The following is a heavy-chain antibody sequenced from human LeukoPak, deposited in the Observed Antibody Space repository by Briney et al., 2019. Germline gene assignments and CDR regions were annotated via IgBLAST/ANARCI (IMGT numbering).Heavy chain of an antibody. V-gene: IGHV1-8*01. D-gene: IGHD6-19*01. CDR1: GYTFTSYD. J-gene: IGHJ4*02. Sequence: ASVKVSCKASGYTFTSYDINWVRQATGQGLEWMGWMNPNCGNTGYAQKFQGRVTMTRNTSISTAYMELSSLRSEDTAVYYCARGLTQISSGWDDYWGQGTLVTVSS. CDR2: MNPNCGNT. CDR3: ARGLTQISSGWDDY.